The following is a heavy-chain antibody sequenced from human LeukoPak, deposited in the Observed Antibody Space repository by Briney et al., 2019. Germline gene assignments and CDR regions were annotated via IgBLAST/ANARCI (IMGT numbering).Heavy chain of an antibody. CDR3: ASMRGYFEY. J-gene: IGHJ4*02. Sequence: GGSLRLSCAASGFSFSNFGMAWVRQAPGKGLEWVSAITGTSDRTYYADSVKGRFTISRDNSKNTLYLQMNSLRAGDTAVYYCASMRGYFEYWVQGTLVSVSS. CDR1: GFSFSNFG. CDR2: ITGTSDRT. V-gene: IGHV3-23*01.